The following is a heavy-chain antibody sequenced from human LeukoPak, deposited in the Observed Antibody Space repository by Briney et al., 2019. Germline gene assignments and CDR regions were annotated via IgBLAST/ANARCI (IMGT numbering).Heavy chain of an antibody. J-gene: IGHJ4*02. V-gene: IGHV1-58*02. CDR1: GFTFTSSA. Sequence: SVKVSCKASGFTFTSSAMQWVRQARGQRLEWIGWIVVGSGNTNYAQKFQERVTITRDMSTSTAYMELSSLRSEDTAVYYRASTPGIAAAGSATLDEYWGQGTLVTVSS. D-gene: IGHD6-13*01. CDR2: IVVGSGNT. CDR3: ASTPGIAAAGSATLDEY.